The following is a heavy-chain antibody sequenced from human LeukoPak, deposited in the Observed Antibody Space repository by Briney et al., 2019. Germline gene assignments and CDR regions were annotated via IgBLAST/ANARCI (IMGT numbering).Heavy chain of an antibody. CDR1: GFTFSSYG. D-gene: IGHD3-3*01. J-gene: IGHJ4*02. CDR2: IWYDGSNK. V-gene: IGHV3-33*01. Sequence: GRSLRLSCAASGFTFSSYGMHWVRQAPGKGLEWVAVIWYDGSNKYYADSVKGRFTISRDNSKNALYLQMNSLRAEDTAVYYCASEGRYYDFWSPMRYWGQGTLVTVSS. CDR3: ASEGRYYDFWSPMRY.